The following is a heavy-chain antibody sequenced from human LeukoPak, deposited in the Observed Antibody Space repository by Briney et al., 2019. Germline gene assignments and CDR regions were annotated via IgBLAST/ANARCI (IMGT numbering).Heavy chain of an antibody. J-gene: IGHJ3*02. Sequence: GGSLRLSCAASVFTFSSYSMNWVRQAPGKGLEWVSSIRSSSSYIYYADSVKGRFTISRDNAKNSMYLQMNSLRAEDTAVYYCARAQFFGVVIAEHDAFDIWGQGTMVTVSS. V-gene: IGHV3-21*01. CDR3: ARAQFFGVVIAEHDAFDI. CDR1: VFTFSSYS. D-gene: IGHD3-3*01. CDR2: IRSSSSYI.